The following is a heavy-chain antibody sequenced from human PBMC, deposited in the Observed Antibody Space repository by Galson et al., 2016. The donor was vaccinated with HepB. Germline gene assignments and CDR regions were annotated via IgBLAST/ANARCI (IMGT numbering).Heavy chain of an antibody. CDR2: IWYDGNSK. CDR1: GFTFSSYG. J-gene: IGHJ3*02. V-gene: IGHV3-33*01. CDR3: AREGWELRGAFDI. Sequence: SLRLSCAASGFTFSSYGIHWVRQAPGQGLEWVAAIWYDGNSKYFADSVKGRFIISRDNSKNTLYLQMNSLRAEDTAVYYCAREGWELRGAFDIWGQGTMVSVSS. D-gene: IGHD1-26*01.